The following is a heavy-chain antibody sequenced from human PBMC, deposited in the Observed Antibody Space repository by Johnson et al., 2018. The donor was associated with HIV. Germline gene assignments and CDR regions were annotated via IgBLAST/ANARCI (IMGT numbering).Heavy chain of an antibody. CDR3: VKDSLEEDACDF. Sequence: VQLVESGGGVVRPGGSLRLSCAASGFTFDDYGMSWVRQAPGKGLEWVSGINWNGGSTGYADSVKGRFTISRDNAKNSLYLQMSSLRLEDTALYYCVKDSLEEDACDFWGQGTMVTVSA. J-gene: IGHJ3*01. V-gene: IGHV3-20*04. CDR1: GFTFDDYG. CDR2: INWNGGST.